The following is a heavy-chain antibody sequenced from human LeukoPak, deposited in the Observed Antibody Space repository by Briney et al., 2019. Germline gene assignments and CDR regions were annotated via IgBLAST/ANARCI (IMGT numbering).Heavy chain of an antibody. V-gene: IGHV3-30*18. CDR1: GFSFYTIG. D-gene: IGHD3-10*02. Sequence: PGRSLRLSCAASGFSFYTIGMHWVRQAPGKGLEWVAVISFDGSIEYYADSVKGRFTISRDNSKNMLYPQMNSLRPEDTAVYYCAKDRNVGLDAIDIWGQGTMVTVSS. J-gene: IGHJ3*02. CDR3: AKDRNVGLDAIDI. CDR2: ISFDGSIE.